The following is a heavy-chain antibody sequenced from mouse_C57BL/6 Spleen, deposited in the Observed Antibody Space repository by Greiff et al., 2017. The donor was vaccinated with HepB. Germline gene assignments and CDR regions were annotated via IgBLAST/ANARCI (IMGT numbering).Heavy chain of an antibody. Sequence: VQLQQSGPELVKPGASVKISCKASGYTFTDYYMNWVKQSHGKSLEWIGDINPNNGGTSYNQKFKGKATLTVDKSSSTAYMELRSLTSEDSAVYYCARGNYDYDEGYYAMDYWGQGTSVTVSS. V-gene: IGHV1-26*01. CDR2: INPNNGGT. CDR3: ARGNYDYDEGYYAMDY. J-gene: IGHJ4*01. D-gene: IGHD2-4*01. CDR1: GYTFTDYY.